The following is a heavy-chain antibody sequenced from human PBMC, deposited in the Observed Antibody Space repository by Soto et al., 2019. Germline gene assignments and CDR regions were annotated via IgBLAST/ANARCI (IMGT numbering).Heavy chain of an antibody. J-gene: IGHJ4*02. Sequence: PGGSLRLSCAASGFTFSNYAMTWVRQAPGKGLEWVSGISGSGGSTYYADSVKGRFTISRDNSKNTLYLQMNSLRAEDTAVYYCAKDTYGSSSYTDYWGQGTLVTVSS. CDR2: ISGSGGST. CDR1: GFTFSNYA. D-gene: IGHD3-10*01. CDR3: AKDTYGSSSYTDY. V-gene: IGHV3-23*01.